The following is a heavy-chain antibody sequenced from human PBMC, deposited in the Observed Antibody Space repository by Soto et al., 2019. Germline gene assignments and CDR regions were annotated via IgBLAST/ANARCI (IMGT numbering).Heavy chain of an antibody. CDR1: GFTFSSYG. CDR2: ISYDGSNK. J-gene: IGHJ4*02. V-gene: IGHV3-30*18. CDR3: ANYESIAAAGSQFDY. Sequence: GGSLRLSCAASGFTFSSYGMHWVRQAPGKGLEWVAVISYDGSNKYYADSVKGRFTISRDNSKNTLYLQMNSLRAEDTAVYYCANYESIAAAGSQFDYWGQGTLVTVSS. D-gene: IGHD6-13*01.